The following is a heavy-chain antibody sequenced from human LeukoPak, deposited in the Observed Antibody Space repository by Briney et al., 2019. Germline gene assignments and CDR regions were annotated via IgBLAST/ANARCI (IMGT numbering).Heavy chain of an antibody. CDR3: AREYYYDSSGHNIDY. D-gene: IGHD3-22*01. CDR2: ISAYNGNT. Sequence: GASVKVSCKASGYTXTSYGISWVRQAPGQGLEWMGWISAYNGNTNYAQKLQGRVTMTTDTSTSTAYMELRSLRSDDTAVYYCAREYYYDSSGHNIDYWGQGTLVTVSS. V-gene: IGHV1-18*01. CDR1: GYTXTSYG. J-gene: IGHJ4*02.